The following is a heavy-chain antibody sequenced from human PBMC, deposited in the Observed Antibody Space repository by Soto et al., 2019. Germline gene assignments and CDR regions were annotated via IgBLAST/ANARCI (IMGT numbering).Heavy chain of an antibody. CDR3: ARNMDYYYGPGSGNGHGF. V-gene: IGHV1-2*02. Sequence: QVQLVQSGAEMKEPGDSVRVSCEASGYTFTSYYIHWVPQAPGQGLEWMGWINPKFGDTTYAQDFQGRVSMTRDMSISTVYMEVSRLTSDDTAIYYCARNMDYYYGPGSGNGHGFWGQGTAVTVFS. CDR2: INPKFGDT. D-gene: IGHD3-10*01. J-gene: IGHJ6*02. CDR1: GYTFTSYY.